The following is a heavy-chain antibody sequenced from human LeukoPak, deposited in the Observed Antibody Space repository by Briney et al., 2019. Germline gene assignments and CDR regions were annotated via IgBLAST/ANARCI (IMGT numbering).Heavy chain of an antibody. CDR2: ISGSGGST. CDR3: AKVWSRQLRLYFDY. J-gene: IGHJ4*02. CDR1: GFTFNSYA. Sequence: PGGSLRLSCAASGFTFNSYAMSWVRQAPGKGLEWVSAISGSGGSTYYADSVKGRFTISRDNSKNTLYLQMNSLRAEDTAVYYCAKVWSRQLRLYFDYWGQGTLVTVSS. D-gene: IGHD2-2*01. V-gene: IGHV3-23*01.